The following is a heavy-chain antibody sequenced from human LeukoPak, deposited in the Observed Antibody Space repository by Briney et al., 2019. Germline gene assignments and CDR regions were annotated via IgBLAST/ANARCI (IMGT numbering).Heavy chain of an antibody. CDR3: ARGSFPGYDFDY. Sequence: SETLSLTCTVSGGSISSGDYYWSWIRQPPGKGLEWIGYIYYSGSTYYKPSLKSRVTISVDTSKNQFSLKLSSVTAADTAVYYCARGSFPGYDFDYWGQGTLVTVSS. CDR1: GGSISSGDYY. J-gene: IGHJ4*02. CDR2: IYYSGST. D-gene: IGHD5-12*01. V-gene: IGHV4-30-4*01.